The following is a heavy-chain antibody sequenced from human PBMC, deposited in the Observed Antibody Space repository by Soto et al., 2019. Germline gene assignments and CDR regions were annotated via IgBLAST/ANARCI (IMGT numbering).Heavy chain of an antibody. CDR2: IAYDGSNK. CDR1: GFTFSSYG. D-gene: IGHD3-3*01. V-gene: IGHV3-30*18. J-gene: IGHJ4*02. CDR3: AKARAQYYDFWSGYPVDD. Sequence: PGGSLRLSCVASGFTFSSYGMHWVRQAPGKGLEWVAVIAYDGSNKYYADSVKGRFSISRDNSKNTLYLQMNSLRAEDTAVYYCAKARAQYYDFWSGYPVDDWGQGTLVTVSS.